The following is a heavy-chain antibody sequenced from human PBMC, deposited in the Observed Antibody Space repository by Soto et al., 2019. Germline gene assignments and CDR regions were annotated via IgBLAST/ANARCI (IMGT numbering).Heavy chain of an antibody. D-gene: IGHD3-22*01. V-gene: IGHV4-30-2*01. CDR1: GVSISSGGFS. CDR3: ARAPRQYDDSSGYTYYFDS. J-gene: IGHJ4*02. Sequence: QQRLQESGSGLVKSSQTLSLTCAVSGVSISSGGFSWNWIRQPPGKGLEWIGYIYHSGKTYYNASLKSRVTISADRSKNHFSLKLNSLTAADTAVYYCARAPRQYDDSSGYTYYFDSWGQGALVTVSS. CDR2: IYHSGKT.